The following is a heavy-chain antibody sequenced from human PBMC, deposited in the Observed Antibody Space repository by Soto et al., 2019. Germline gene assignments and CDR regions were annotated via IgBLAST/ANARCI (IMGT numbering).Heavy chain of an antibody. CDR3: ARGGDYDSDAFDI. CDR2: INHSGST. Sequence: QVQLQQWGAGLLKPSETLSLTCAVYGGSFSGYYWSWIRQPPGKGLEWIGEINHSGSTNYNPSLKSRVTISVDTSKNQFSLKLSSVTAADTAVYYCARGGDYDSDAFDIWGQGTMVTVPS. J-gene: IGHJ3*02. D-gene: IGHD4-17*01. V-gene: IGHV4-34*01. CDR1: GGSFSGYY.